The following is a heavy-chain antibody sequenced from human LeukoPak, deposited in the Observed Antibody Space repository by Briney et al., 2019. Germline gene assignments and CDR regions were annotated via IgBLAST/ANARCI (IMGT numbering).Heavy chain of an antibody. D-gene: IGHD4-23*01. J-gene: IGHJ6*03. CDR1: GGSFSGYY. V-gene: IGHV4-4*08. Sequence: SETLSLTCAVYGGSFSGYYWSWIRQPPGKGLEWIGRIYTSGSTNYNPSLKSRVTISVDASKNQFSLKLSSVTAADTAVYYCARADYGGIALDFHYYYYMDVWGKGTTVTVSS. CDR2: IYTSGST. CDR3: ARADYGGIALDFHYYYYMDV.